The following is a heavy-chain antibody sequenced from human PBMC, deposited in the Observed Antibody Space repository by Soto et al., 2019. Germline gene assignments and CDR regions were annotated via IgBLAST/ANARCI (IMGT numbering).Heavy chain of an antibody. D-gene: IGHD5-12*01. CDR2: IYYSGST. CDR1: GGSLSSGGYY. Sequence: QVQLQESGPGLVKPSQTLSLSCTVSGGSLSSGGYYWSWIRQHPGKGLEWIGFIYYSGSTYYNPSLKSRVTMSVDTSQNQFSLKLSSVTAAATAVYYCARDTQRGYSGYFDSWGQGTLVTVSS. CDR3: ARDTQRGYSGYFDS. J-gene: IGHJ4*02. V-gene: IGHV4-31*03.